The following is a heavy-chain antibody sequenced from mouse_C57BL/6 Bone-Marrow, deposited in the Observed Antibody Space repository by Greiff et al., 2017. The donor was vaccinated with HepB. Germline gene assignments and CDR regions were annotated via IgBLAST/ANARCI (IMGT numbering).Heavy chain of an antibody. V-gene: IGHV1-42*01. D-gene: IGHD1-1*01. Sequence: VQLQQSGPELVKPGASVKIFCKASFYSFTGYYMNWVKQSPEKSLEWIGDINPSTGGTTYNQKFKAKATLTVDKSSSTAYMQLKSLTSEDSAVYYCAYYGFDYGGQGTTLTVSS. CDR2: INPSTGGT. CDR1: FYSFTGYY. J-gene: IGHJ2*01. CDR3: AYYGFDY.